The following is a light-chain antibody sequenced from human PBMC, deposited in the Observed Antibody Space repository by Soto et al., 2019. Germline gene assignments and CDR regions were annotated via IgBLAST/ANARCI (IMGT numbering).Light chain of an antibody. CDR1: QSLSNW. CDR3: QQYDNYPWT. J-gene: IGKJ1*01. CDR2: DAS. V-gene: IGKV1-5*01. Sequence: DIQMTQSPSTLSASVGDRVTITCRARQSLSNWLAWYQQKPGKAPRVLIYDASSLESGVPSRFSGSGSGTEFTLTISSLQPDDFATYYCQQYDNYPWTFGQGTKVDIK.